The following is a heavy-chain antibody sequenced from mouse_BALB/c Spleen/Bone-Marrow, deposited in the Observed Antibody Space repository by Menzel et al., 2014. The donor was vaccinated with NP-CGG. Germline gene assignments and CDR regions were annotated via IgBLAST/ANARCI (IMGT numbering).Heavy chain of an antibody. CDR3: ARGDGYYDSYFDY. J-gene: IGHJ2*01. D-gene: IGHD2-4*01. CDR1: GFSLTGYG. Sequence: QVQLKESGPGLVAPSQSLSITCTVSGFSLTGYGVNWVRQPPGKGLEWLGMIWGDGSTDYNSALKSRLSISKDNSKSQVFLKINSLQTDDTARYYCARGDGYYDSYFDYWGQGTTLTVSS. V-gene: IGHV2-6-7*01. CDR2: IWGDGST.